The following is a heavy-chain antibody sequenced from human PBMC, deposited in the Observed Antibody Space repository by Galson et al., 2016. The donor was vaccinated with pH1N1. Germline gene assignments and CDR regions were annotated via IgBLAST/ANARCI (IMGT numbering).Heavy chain of an antibody. Sequence: SETLSLTCDVSAYLISSCCYWGWIRQPPGKGLEWIGSIYHNGDTNRSPSLKSRLTISVDTSKNQFSLKLSSVTAADTAIYYCVRHLARPYSGLRNDPFDYRGQGILVTVSS. CDR1: AYLISSCCY. CDR2: IYHNGDT. D-gene: IGHD5-12*01. V-gene: IGHV4-38-2*01. J-gene: IGHJ4*02. CDR3: VRHLARPYSGLRNDPFDY.